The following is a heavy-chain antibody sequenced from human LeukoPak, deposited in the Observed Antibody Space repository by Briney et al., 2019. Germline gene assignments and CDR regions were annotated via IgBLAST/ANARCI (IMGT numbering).Heavy chain of an antibody. CDR1: GYTFTGYY. Sequence: ASVKVSCKASGYTFTGYYMHWVRQATGQGLEWMGWMNPNSGNTGYAQKFQGRVTMTRNTSISTAYMELSSLRSEDTAVYYCARGNSSWYPYYYYYMDVWGKGTTVTISS. D-gene: IGHD6-13*01. J-gene: IGHJ6*03. CDR3: ARGNSSWYPYYYYYMDV. CDR2: MNPNSGNT. V-gene: IGHV1-8*02.